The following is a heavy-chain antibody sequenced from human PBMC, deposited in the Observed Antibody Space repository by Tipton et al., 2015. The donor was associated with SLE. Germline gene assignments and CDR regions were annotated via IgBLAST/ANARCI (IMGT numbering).Heavy chain of an antibody. J-gene: IGHJ3*02. Sequence: TLSLTCTVSGGFISSYYWSWIRQPPGKGLEWIGYIYYSGSTNYNPSLKSRVTISVDTSKNQFSLKLSSVIAADTAVYYCARMEQLPQAFDIWGQGTMVTVSS. CDR3: ARMEQLPQAFDI. CDR2: IYYSGST. CDR1: GGFISSYY. D-gene: IGHD6-6*01. V-gene: IGHV4-59*01.